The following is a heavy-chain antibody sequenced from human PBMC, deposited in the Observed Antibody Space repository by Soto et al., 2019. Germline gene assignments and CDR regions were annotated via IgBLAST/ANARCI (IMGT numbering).Heavy chain of an antibody. CDR3: ASDRKNREGYNYGIFD. D-gene: IGHD5-12*01. CDR2: IVPIFGTA. Sequence: QVHLVQSGAEVKKPGSSVKVSCKSSGDTFSSYAISWVRQVPGEGLEWMGGIVPIFGTARYAPKFQDRVSVNADESTSTAYMELSSLTSQDTAVYYCASDRKNREGYNYGIFDWGKGTLVDVSS. V-gene: IGHV1-69*01. J-gene: IGHJ4*02. CDR1: GDTFSSYA.